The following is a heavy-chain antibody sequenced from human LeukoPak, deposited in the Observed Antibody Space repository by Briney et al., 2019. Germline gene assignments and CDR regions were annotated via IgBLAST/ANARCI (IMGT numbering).Heavy chain of an antibody. CDR2: INPNSGGT. D-gene: IGHD3-3*01. CDR1: GYTFTGYY. CDR3: ARDLTTLAGFDY. Sequence: GASVKVSCKASGYTFTGYYMHWVRQAPGQGLVWMGWINPNSGGTNYAQKFQGRVTMTRDTSISTAYMELSRLRSDDTAVYYCARDLTTLAGFDYWGQGTLVTVSS. J-gene: IGHJ4*02. V-gene: IGHV1-2*02.